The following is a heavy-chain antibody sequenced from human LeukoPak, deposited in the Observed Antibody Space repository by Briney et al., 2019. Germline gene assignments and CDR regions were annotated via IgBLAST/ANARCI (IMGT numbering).Heavy chain of an antibody. J-gene: IGHJ6*03. V-gene: IGHV3-48*04. CDR2: ISSSGSTM. D-gene: IGHD1-14*01. CDR3: ARSPAGANYYLDV. Sequence: GGSLRLSCAASGFTFSTNSMNWVRQAPGKGLEWVSYISSSGSTMYYADSVKGRFTISRDNAKNSLSLQMNSLRAEDTAVYYCARSPAGANYYLDVWGKGTTVTISS. CDR1: GFTFSTNS.